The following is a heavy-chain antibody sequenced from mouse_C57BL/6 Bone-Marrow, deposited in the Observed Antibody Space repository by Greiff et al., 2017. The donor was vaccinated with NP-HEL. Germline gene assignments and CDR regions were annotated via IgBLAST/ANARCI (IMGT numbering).Heavy chain of an antibody. CDR1: GFTFSDAW. V-gene: IGHV6-6*01. CDR2: IRNKANNHAT. D-gene: IGHD4-1*01. J-gene: IGHJ2*01. Sequence: DVQLQESGGGLVQPGGSMKLSCAASGFTFSDAWMDWVRQSPEKGLEWVAEIRNKANNHATYYAESVKGRFTISRDDSKSSVYLQMNSLRAEDTGIYYGTSVDWGRGVPYYFDYWGQGTTLTVSS. CDR3: TSVDWGRGVPYYFDY.